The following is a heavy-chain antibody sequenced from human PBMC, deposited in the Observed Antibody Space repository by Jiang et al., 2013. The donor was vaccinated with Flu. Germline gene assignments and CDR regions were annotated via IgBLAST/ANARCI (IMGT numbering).Heavy chain of an antibody. J-gene: IGHJ4*02. Sequence: LVESGGGVVQPGRSRRLSCAASGFTFSSYGMHWVRQAPGKGLEWVAVIWYDGSKKYYADSVKGRFTISRDNSKNTLYLQMNSLRAEDTAVYYCARDSTVGAIDYWGQGTLVTV. CDR2: IWYDGSKK. CDR3: ARDSTVGAIDY. CDR1: GFTFSSYG. V-gene: IGHV3-33*01. D-gene: IGHD1-26*01.